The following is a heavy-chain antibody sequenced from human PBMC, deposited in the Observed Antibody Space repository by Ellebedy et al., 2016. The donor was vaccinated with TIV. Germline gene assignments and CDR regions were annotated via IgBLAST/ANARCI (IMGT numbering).Heavy chain of an antibody. CDR1: GFTFSSYA. D-gene: IGHD3-16*01. Sequence: PGGSLRLSCSASGFTFSSYAMHWVRQAPGKGLKYISAIVSNGDSTYYANSVKGRFIISRDNSKNTLYLQMSSLRLEDTAVYYCVKAWGDWGQGTLVTVSS. CDR3: VKAWGD. V-gene: IGHV3-64D*06. CDR2: IVSNGDST. J-gene: IGHJ4*02.